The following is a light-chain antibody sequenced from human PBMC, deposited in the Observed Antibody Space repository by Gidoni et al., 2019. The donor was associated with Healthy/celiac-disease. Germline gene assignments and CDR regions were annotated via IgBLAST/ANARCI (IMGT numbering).Light chain of an antibody. CDR3: QQYGSSHS. J-gene: IGKJ2*03. V-gene: IGKV3-20*01. CDR2: GAS. Sequence: EFVLTQSPGTMSLSPGESATLACRASQSVRSSYLAWYQQKPGQAPRLLIYGASSGSGTDFTLTSSRLEHEDFAVYYCQQYGSSHSFGQGTKLEIK. CDR1: QSVRSSY.